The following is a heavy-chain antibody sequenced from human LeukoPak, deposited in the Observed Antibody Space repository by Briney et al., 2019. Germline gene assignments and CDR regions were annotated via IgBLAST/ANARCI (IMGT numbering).Heavy chain of an antibody. Sequence: GGSLRLSCAASGFTFSSYAMHWVRQAPGKGLEWVAVISYDGSNKYYADSVKGRFTISRDNSKNTLYLQMNSLRAEDTAVYYCARDSLYCGGDCYVYYYYYMDVWGKGTTVTVSS. CDR1: GFTFSSYA. D-gene: IGHD2-21*02. J-gene: IGHJ6*03. CDR2: ISYDGSNK. V-gene: IGHV3-30*04. CDR3: ARDSLYCGGDCYVYYYYYMDV.